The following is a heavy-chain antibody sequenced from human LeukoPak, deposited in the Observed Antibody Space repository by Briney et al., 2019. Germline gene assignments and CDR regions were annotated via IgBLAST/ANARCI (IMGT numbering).Heavy chain of an antibody. Sequence: ASVKVSCKASGYTFTSYGISWVRQAPGQGLEWMGWISAYNGNTNYAQKLQGRVTMTTDTSTKRTYMELRSLRSDDTAVYYCARENLGYGMDVWGQGTTVTVSS. D-gene: IGHD7-27*01. CDR1: GYTFTSYG. V-gene: IGHV1-18*01. CDR2: ISAYNGNT. J-gene: IGHJ6*02. CDR3: ARENLGYGMDV.